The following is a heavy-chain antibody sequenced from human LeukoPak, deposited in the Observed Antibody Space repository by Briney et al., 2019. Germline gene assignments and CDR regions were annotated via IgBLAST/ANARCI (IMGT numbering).Heavy chain of an antibody. CDR2: IRSDVYHT. V-gene: IGHV3-30*02. D-gene: IGHD1-26*01. CDR1: GFIFDAHD. Sequence: PGGSLRLSCGASGFIFDAHDMHWVRQAPGKGLEWVAFIRSDVYHTYYADSVKGRFTITRDNSKNTLYLQMNSLRLEDMALYYCAKPSGSGVDYWGRGTRVTVSS. J-gene: IGHJ4*02. CDR3: AKPSGSGVDY.